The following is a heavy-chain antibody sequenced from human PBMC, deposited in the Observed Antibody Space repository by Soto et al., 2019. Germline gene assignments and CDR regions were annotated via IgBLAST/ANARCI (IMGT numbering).Heavy chain of an antibody. Sequence: PSETLSLTCTVSGGSISSSSYYWGWIRQPPGKGLEWIGSIYYSGSTYYKPSLKSRVTISVDTSKNQFSLKLSSVTAADTAVYYCARHLRGGSVTGQYYFDYWGQGTLVTVSS. V-gene: IGHV4-39*01. J-gene: IGHJ4*02. D-gene: IGHD2-21*02. CDR2: IYYSGST. CDR3: ARHLRGGSVTGQYYFDY. CDR1: GGSISSSSYY.